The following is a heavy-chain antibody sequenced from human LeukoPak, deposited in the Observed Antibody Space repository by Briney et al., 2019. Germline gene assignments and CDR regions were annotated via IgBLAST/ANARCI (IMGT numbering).Heavy chain of an antibody. Sequence: PSETLSLTCTVSGGSISSYYWSWIRQPPGKGLEWIGYIYYSGNTNYNPSLKSRVTISVDTSNNQFSLRLRSVAAADTAVYYCARAPAKGWYYFDYWGQGTLVTVSS. CDR3: ARAPAKGWYYFDY. V-gene: IGHV4-59*01. J-gene: IGHJ4*02. CDR1: GGSISSYY. D-gene: IGHD6-19*01. CDR2: IYYSGNT.